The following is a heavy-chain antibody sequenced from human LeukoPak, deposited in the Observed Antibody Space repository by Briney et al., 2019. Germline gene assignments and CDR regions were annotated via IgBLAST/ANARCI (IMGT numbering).Heavy chain of an antibody. CDR1: GFTFSSYA. J-gene: IGHJ6*03. D-gene: IGHD4-23*01. CDR2: ISTNGGST. Sequence: GGSLRLSCAASGFTFSSYAMHWVRQAPGKGLEYVSAISTNGGSTYYANSVKGRFTISRDNSKNTLYLQMNSLRAEDTAVYYCARRWAYYYYMDVWGKGTTVTVSS. V-gene: IGHV3-64*01. CDR3: ARRWAYYYYMDV.